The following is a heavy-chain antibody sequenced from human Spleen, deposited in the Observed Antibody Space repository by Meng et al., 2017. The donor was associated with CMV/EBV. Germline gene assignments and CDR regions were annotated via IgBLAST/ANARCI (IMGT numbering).Heavy chain of an antibody. CDR3: ARGEGPGGSYSNWFDP. V-gene: IGHV4-38-2*02. CDR1: GYSISSGYY. J-gene: IGHJ5*02. CDR2: IYHSGST. D-gene: IGHD1-26*01. Sequence: GSLRLSCTVSGYSISSGYYWGWIRQPPGKGLEWIGSIYHSGSTYYNPSLKNRVTISVDKSKNQFSLSLTSVTAADTAVYYCARGEGPGGSYSNWFDPWGQGTLVTVSS.